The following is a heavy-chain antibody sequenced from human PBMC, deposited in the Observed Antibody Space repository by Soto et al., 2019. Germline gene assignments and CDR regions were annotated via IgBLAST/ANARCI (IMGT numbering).Heavy chain of an antibody. Sequence: RASVKVSCKASGFTFTSSAVQWVRQARGQRLEWIGWIVVGSGNTNYAQKFQERVTITRDMSTSTAYMELSSLRSEDTAVYYCAATYYYDSSGYYYYYYGMDVWGQGTTVTVSS. J-gene: IGHJ6*02. CDR2: IVVGSGNT. D-gene: IGHD3-22*01. CDR1: GFTFTSSA. V-gene: IGHV1-58*01. CDR3: AATYYYDSSGYYYYYYGMDV.